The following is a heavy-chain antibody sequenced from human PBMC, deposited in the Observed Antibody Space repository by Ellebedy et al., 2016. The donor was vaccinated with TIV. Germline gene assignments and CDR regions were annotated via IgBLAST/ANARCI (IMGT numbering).Heavy chain of an antibody. J-gene: IGHJ5*02. CDR1: GFTFSSYA. CDR2: ISYDGSNK. Sequence: GESLKISXAASGFTFSSYAMHWVRQAPGKGLEWVAVAVISYDGSNKYYADSVKGRFTISRDNSKNTLYLQMNSLRAEDTAVYYCARDGLRYFDWTRRNGWFDPWGQGTLVTVSS. CDR3: ARDGLRYFDWTRRNGWFDP. V-gene: IGHV3-30*04. D-gene: IGHD3-9*01.